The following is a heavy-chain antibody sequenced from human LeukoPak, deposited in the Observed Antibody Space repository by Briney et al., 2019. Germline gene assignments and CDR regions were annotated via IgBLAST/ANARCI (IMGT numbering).Heavy chain of an antibody. J-gene: IGHJ4*02. CDR2: FDPEDGET. CDR1: GYTLTELS. Sequence: ASVKVSCTVFGYTLTELSMHWVRQAPAKGLELMGGFDPEDGETIYAQKFQGGVTMTEDTSTDTTYMELSSLRSEDTAVHYCATDLYDSRGYYHGLDYWGQGTLVTVSS. CDR3: ATDLYDSRGYYHGLDY. D-gene: IGHD3-22*01. V-gene: IGHV1-24*01.